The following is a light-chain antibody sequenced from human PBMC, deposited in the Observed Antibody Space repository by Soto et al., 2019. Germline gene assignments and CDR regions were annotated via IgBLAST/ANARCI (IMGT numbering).Light chain of an antibody. CDR2: DVS. V-gene: IGLV2-14*01. CDR3: SSYTSSSTLV. CDR1: SSDVGGYNY. J-gene: IGLJ2*01. Sequence: QSALTQPAAVSGSPGQSITISCTGTSSDVGGYNYVSWYQQHPGKAHKLMIYDVSNRPSGVSNRFSGSKSGNTASLTISGIEAEDEADYYCSSYTSSSTLVFGRGTKLTVL.